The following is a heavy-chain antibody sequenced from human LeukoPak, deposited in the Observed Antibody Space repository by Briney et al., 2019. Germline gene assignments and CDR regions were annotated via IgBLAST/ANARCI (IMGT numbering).Heavy chain of an antibody. V-gene: IGHV3-49*04. CDR1: GFTFGDYA. J-gene: IGHJ4*02. CDR3: ILGFDY. CDR2: IRSKAYGGTT. Sequence: PGGSLRLSCTASGFTFGDYAMSWVRQAPGKGLEWVGFIRSKAYGGTTEYAASVKGRFTISRDDSKSIAYLQMNSLKTEDTGVYYCILGFDYWGQGTLVTVSS.